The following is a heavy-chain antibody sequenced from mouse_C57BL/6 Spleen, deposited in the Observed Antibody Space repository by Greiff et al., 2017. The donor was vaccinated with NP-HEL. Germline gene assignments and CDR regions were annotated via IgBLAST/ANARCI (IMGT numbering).Heavy chain of an antibody. Sequence: EVKLQESGGGLVKPGGSLKLSCAASGFTFSSYAMSWVRQTPEKRLEWVATISDGGSYTYYPDNVKGRFTISRDNAKNNLYLQMSHLKSEDTAMYYCARDGLRWFAYWGQGTLVTVSA. J-gene: IGHJ3*01. D-gene: IGHD1-1*01. V-gene: IGHV5-4*01. CDR3: ARDGLRWFAY. CDR2: ISDGGSYT. CDR1: GFTFSSYA.